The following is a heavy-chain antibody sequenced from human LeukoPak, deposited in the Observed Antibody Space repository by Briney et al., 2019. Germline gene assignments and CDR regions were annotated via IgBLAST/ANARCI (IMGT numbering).Heavy chain of an antibody. CDR3: PKDTFGYRYGVFDS. D-gene: IGHD5-18*01. V-gene: IGHV3-23*01. CDR2: ITGSGSTT. J-gene: IGHJ4*02. Sequence: PGGSLRLSCAASGFTFNSHAMSWVRQAPGKGLEWVSSITGSGSTTYSADSVKGRFTISRVNAKNPLYLQIKSLRAEDTAVQYCPKDTFGYRYGVFDSWGPGKLVTVSS. CDR1: GFTFNSHA.